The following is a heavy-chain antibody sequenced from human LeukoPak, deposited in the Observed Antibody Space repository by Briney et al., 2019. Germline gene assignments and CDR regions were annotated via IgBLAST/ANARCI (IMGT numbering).Heavy chain of an antibody. CDR1: GGTFSSYA. D-gene: IGHD3-22*01. CDR2: IIPILGIA. J-gene: IGHJ4*02. Sequence: ASVKVSCKASGGTFSSYAISWVRQAPGQGLEWMGRIIPILGIANYAQKFQGRVTITADKSTSTAYMELSSLRSEDTAAYYCARDPLDYYDSSGPTPIDYWGQGTLVTVSS. V-gene: IGHV1-69*04. CDR3: ARDPLDYYDSSGPTPIDY.